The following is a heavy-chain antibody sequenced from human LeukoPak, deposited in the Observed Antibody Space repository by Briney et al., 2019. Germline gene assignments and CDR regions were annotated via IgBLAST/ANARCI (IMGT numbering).Heavy chain of an antibody. CDR1: GYTFTSYY. D-gene: IGHD2-15*01. CDR3: ARQRDGGGLNY. J-gene: IGHJ4*02. CDR2: ISAYNGNT. V-gene: IGHV1-18*04. Sequence: ASVKVSCKASGYTFTSYYMHWVRQAPGQGLEWMGWISAYNGNTNYAQKLQGRVNMTTDTSTSTAYMELRSLRSDDTAVYYCARQRDGGGLNYWGQGTLVTVSS.